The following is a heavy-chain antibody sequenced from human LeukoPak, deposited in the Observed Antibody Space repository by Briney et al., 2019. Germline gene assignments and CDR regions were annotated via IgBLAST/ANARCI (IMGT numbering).Heavy chain of an antibody. D-gene: IGHD3-10*01. Sequence: SETLSLTCAVYGGSFSGYYWSWIRQPPGKGLGWIGEINHSGSTNYNPSLKSRVTISVDTSKNQFSLKLSSVTAADTAVYYCARPNYYGSGSYLIWGQGTLVTVSS. V-gene: IGHV4-34*01. CDR3: ARPNYYGSGSYLI. CDR2: INHSGST. J-gene: IGHJ4*02. CDR1: GGSFSGYY.